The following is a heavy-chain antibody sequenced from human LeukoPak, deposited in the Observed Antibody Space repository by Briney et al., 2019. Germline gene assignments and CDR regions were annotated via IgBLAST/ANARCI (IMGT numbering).Heavy chain of an antibody. Sequence: GGSLRLSCAASGFTFSSYSMHWVRQAPGKGLEWVAFIRYDGSNKYYADSVKGRFTISRDNSKNTLYLQMNSLRAEDTAVYYCAKDPTLEWLYDYWGQGTLVTVSS. CDR2: IRYDGSNK. V-gene: IGHV3-30*02. CDR1: GFTFSSYS. CDR3: AKDPTLEWLYDY. D-gene: IGHD3-3*01. J-gene: IGHJ4*02.